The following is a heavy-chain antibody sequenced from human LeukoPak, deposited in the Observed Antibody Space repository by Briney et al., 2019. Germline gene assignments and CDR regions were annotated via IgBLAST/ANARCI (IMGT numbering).Heavy chain of an antibody. J-gene: IGHJ4*02. CDR1: GFTFSHFW. CDR2: IKKTGSET. D-gene: IGHD2-15*01. V-gene: IGHV3-7*01. CDR3: AREDGYCSGGNCYSYFAS. Sequence: GGSLRLSCAASGFTFSHFWMSWVRQAPGKGLEWVAYIKKTGSETYYVDSVKGRFTITRDNTRNSLFLQMYSLRAEDTAVYFCAREDGYCSGGNCYSYFASWGQGTLVTVS.